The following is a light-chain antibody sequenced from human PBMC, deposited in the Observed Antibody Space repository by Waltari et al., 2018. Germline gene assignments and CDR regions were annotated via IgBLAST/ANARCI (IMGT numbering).Light chain of an antibody. J-gene: IGLJ3*02. Sequence: QSALTQPVPVSGSPGQPVTISCTGTSNHVGDSNLVSWFQHHPDQAPKLLIFYVSKRPSGVSNRFSGSKSGNTASLTISGLQTEDEADYYCCSYSTGGSWMFGGGTKLTVL. CDR1: SNHVGDSNL. CDR3: CSYSTGGSWM. V-gene: IGLV2-23*02. CDR2: YVS.